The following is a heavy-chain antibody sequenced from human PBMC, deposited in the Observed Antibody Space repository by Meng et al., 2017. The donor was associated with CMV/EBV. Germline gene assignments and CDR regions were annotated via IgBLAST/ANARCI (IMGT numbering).Heavy chain of an antibody. CDR3: ARESGSYSYLVDY. CDR1: GYTFTSYY. D-gene: IGHD1-26*01. CDR2: INPSGGST. J-gene: IGHJ4*02. Sequence: GESLKISCKASGYTFTSYYMHWVRQAPGQGLEWMGIINPSGGSTNYAQKFQGRVTMTRDTSTSTVYMELSSLRSEDTAVYYCARESGSYSYLVDYWGQGTLVTVSS. V-gene: IGHV1-46*01.